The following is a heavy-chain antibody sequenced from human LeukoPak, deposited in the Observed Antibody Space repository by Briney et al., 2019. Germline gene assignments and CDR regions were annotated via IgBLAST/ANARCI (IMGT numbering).Heavy chain of an antibody. J-gene: IGHJ4*02. CDR2: INHSGST. CDR1: GGSFSGYY. CDR3: ARDSSGYYYSDY. V-gene: IGHV4-34*01. D-gene: IGHD3-22*01. Sequence: SETLSLTCAVYGGSFSGYYWSWIRQPPGKGLEWIGEINHSGSTNYNPSLKSRVTMSVDTSKNQFSLKLSSVTAADTAVYYCARDSSGYYYSDYWGQGTLVTVSS.